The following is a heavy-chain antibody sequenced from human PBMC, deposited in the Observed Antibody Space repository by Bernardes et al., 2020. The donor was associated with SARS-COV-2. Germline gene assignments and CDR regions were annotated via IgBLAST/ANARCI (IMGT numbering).Heavy chain of an antibody. V-gene: IGHV4-4*07. CDR2: IYSSGST. Sequence: SETLSLTCTVSGGSISASYWTWIRQPAGKGLEWLGRIYSSGSTNYNPSLKSRVTMSVDTSKNQFPLKVTSVTAADTAVYFCAREGGLAGVRYFQHWGQGTLVTVSS. CDR1: GGSISASY. J-gene: IGHJ1*01. D-gene: IGHD6-19*01. CDR3: AREGGLAGVRYFQH.